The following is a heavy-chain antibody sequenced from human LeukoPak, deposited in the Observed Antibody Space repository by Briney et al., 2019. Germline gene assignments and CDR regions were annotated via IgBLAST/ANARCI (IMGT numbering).Heavy chain of an antibody. Sequence: SETLSLTCAVYGGSFSGYYWSWIRQPPGKGLEWIGEINHSGSTNYNPSLKSRVTISVDTSKNQFSLKLSFVTAADTAVYYCARSRNIRATGYFDYWGQGTLVTVSS. J-gene: IGHJ4*02. CDR3: ARSRNIRATGYFDY. CDR1: GGSFSGYY. CDR2: INHSGST. D-gene: IGHD1-26*01. V-gene: IGHV4-34*01.